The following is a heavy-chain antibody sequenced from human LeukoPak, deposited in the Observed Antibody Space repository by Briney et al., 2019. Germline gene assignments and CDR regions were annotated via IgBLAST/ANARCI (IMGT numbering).Heavy chain of an antibody. CDR1: GGSFSGYY. V-gene: IGHV4-34*01. D-gene: IGHD6-13*01. Sequence: PSETLSLTCAVYGGSFSGYYWSWIRQPPGKGLEWIGEINHSGSTNYNPSLKSRVTISVDTSKNQFSLKLSSVTAADTAVYYCARGRAAASSTQSPSDQWNHFDYWGQGPLVTVSS. J-gene: IGHJ4*02. CDR3: ARGRAAASSTQSPSDQWNHFDY. CDR2: INHSGST.